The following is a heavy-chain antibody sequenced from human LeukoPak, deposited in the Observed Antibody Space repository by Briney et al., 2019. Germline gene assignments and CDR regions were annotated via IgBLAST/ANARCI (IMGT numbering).Heavy chain of an antibody. Sequence: GGSLRLSCAASGFAFSNSAMSWVRHAPGKGVEWVSTLYTRGPTDYADSAKGRFTISRHSSKNTLYLEMGSLRPDDTAVYYCARGGHTGNDYSSLDIWGQGTKVIVAS. CDR2: LYTRGPT. CDR3: ARGGHTGNDYSSLDI. D-gene: IGHD5-12*01. CDR1: GFAFSNSA. J-gene: IGHJ3*02. V-gene: IGHV3-23*05.